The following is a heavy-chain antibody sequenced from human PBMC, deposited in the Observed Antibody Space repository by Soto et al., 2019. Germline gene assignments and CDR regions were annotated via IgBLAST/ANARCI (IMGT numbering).Heavy chain of an antibody. CDR3: ARVVPGAEAWFGP. V-gene: IGHV1-18*01. Sequence: ASVTVSCTPSGYTFSNYGITWVRQAPGQPLEWLGWISLYSDGTNYAQKFQGRVSMTTDTSTTTAYMELRSLRSDDTAVYYCARVVPGAEAWFGPWGQGTLVTVSS. CDR2: ISLYSDGT. D-gene: IGHD2-2*01. J-gene: IGHJ5*02. CDR1: GYTFSNYG.